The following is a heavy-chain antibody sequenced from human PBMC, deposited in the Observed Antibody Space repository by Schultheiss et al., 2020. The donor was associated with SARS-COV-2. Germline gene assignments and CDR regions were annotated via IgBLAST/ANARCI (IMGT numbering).Heavy chain of an antibody. J-gene: IGHJ4*02. V-gene: IGHV4-38-2*01. Sequence: SETLSLTCAVSGYSISSGYYWGWIRQPPGKGLEWIGNIYHSGSTYYNPSLKSRVTISVDTSKNQVSLRLSSVTAADTAVYYCARQSMVAAGYGYWGQGTLVTVSS. CDR3: ARQSMVAAGYGY. D-gene: IGHD2-15*01. CDR2: IYHSGST. CDR1: GYSISSGYY.